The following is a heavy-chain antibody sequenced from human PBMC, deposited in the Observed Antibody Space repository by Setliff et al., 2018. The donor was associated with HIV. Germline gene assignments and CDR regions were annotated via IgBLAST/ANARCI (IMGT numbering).Heavy chain of an antibody. V-gene: IGHV4-39*07. Sequence: SETLSLTCTVSGGPITTSTYYWGWVRQPTGKGLEYIGNIYQSGTTYYHSSLGSRVTLSVDTSKNSFSLHLTSVTAADTAVYFCARARGPPLPVLDFWGPGTLVTVSS. CDR2: IYQSGTT. J-gene: IGHJ4*02. CDR3: ARARGPPLPVLDF. D-gene: IGHD3-10*01. CDR1: GGPITTSTYY.